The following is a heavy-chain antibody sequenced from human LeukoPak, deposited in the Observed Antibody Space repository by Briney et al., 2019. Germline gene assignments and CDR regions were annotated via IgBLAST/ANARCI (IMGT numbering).Heavy chain of an antibody. CDR2: VSAYADNT. J-gene: IGHJ4*02. D-gene: IGHD1-26*01. Sequence: ASVKVSCKASGYNFFSYGITWVRQAPGLGLEWMGWVSAYADNTNYVQKFQGRVTMTTDTSTSTAYMELRSLRSDDTAVYYCARDCIGCHGFDSWGQGTLVTVSS. CDR3: ARDCIGCHGFDS. CDR1: GYNFFSYG. V-gene: IGHV1-18*01.